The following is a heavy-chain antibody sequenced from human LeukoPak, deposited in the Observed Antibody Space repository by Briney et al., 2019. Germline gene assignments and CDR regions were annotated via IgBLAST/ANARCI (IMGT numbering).Heavy chain of an antibody. CDR1: GGTFSSYA. V-gene: IGHV1-69*04. J-gene: IGHJ6*02. Sequence: SVKVSCKASGGTFSSYAISWVRQAPGQGLEWMGRIIPIFGIANYAQKFQGRVTITADKSTSTAYMELSSLRSEDTAVYYCASRPVTSGNARDYYGMDVWGQGTTVTVSS. CDR3: ASRPVTSGNARDYYGMDV. D-gene: IGHD1-26*01. CDR2: IIPIFGIA.